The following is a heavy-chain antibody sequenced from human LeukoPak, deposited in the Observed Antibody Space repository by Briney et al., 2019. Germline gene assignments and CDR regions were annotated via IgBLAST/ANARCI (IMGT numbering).Heavy chain of an antibody. CDR2: IYPGDSDT. CDR3: ARIRRGNSNAFDI. J-gene: IGHJ3*02. Sequence: GESLKISCKGSGYKFTRYWIGWVRQMPGKGLEWMGIIYPGDSDTRYSPSFQGQVTISADKSISTAYLQWSSLKASDTAMYYCARIRRGNSNAFDIWGQGTMVTVSS. D-gene: IGHD4-23*01. CDR1: GYKFTRYW. V-gene: IGHV5-51*01.